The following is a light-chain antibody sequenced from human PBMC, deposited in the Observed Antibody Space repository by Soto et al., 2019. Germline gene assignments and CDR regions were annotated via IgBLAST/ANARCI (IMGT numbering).Light chain of an antibody. Sequence: QSVLTQPPSASGTPGQRVTISCSGTSSNIGTYTVNWYQQLPGTAPELLIYTDYQRPSGVPDRFSGSKSGTSASLAINGLHSEDEADYYCASWDDNLNGGVFGGGTKVTVL. CDR3: ASWDDNLNGGV. CDR2: TDY. J-gene: IGLJ3*02. V-gene: IGLV1-44*01. CDR1: SSNIGTYT.